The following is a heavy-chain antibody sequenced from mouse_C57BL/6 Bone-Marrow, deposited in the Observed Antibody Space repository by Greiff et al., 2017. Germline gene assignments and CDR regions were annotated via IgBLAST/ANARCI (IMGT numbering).Heavy chain of an antibody. D-gene: IGHD2-1*01. CDR2: ILPGSGST. V-gene: IGHV1-9*01. CDR1: GYTFPGYW. J-gene: IGHJ3*01. Sequence: VKLMESGAELMKPGASVKLSCKATGYTFPGYWIEWVKQRPGHGLEWIGEILPGSGSTNYNEKFKCKATFTADTSSTTAYMQLSSLTTEDSAIYYCASGFYSFAYWGQGTLVTGSA. CDR3: ASGFYSFAY.